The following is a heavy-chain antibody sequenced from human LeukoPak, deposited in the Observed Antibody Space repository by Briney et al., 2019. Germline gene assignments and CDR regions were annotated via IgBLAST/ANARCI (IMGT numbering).Heavy chain of an antibody. J-gene: IGHJ4*02. CDR2: INPSGGST. D-gene: IGHD6-19*01. V-gene: IGHV1-46*01. CDR3: ARASGWYVPDYYFDY. CDR1: GYTFTSYY. Sequence: ASVKVSCKASGYTFTSYYMHWVRQAPGQGLEWMGIINPSGGSTSYAQKFQGRVTMTRDTSTSTVYMELSSLRSEDTAVYYCARASGWYVPDYYFDYWGQGTLATVSS.